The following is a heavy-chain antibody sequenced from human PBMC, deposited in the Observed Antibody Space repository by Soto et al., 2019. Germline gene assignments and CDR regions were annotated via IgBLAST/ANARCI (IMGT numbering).Heavy chain of an antibody. Sequence: PSETLSLTCTVSGGSISSSSYHWGWIRQPPGKGLEWIGSIDYSGTTFYNASLNSRVTISADTSKNQFSLKLSSVTAADTALYYCARRTNTAGGWFDSRGRGALVTVSS. J-gene: IGHJ5*01. CDR2: IDYSGTT. D-gene: IGHD6-13*01. CDR3: ARRTNTAGGWFDS. V-gene: IGHV4-39*01. CDR1: GGSISSSSYH.